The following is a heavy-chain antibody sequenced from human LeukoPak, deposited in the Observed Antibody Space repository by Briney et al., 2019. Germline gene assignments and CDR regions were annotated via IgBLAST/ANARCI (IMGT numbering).Heavy chain of an antibody. CDR3: ARDVDSPGYFDL. CDR2: IYTSGST. D-gene: IGHD3-9*01. J-gene: IGHJ2*01. V-gene: IGHV4-4*07. Sequence: PSETLSLTCTVSGGSISSYYWTWIRQPAGKGLEWIGRIYTSGSTNYNPSLKSRVTMSLDTSKNQFSLKLTSVTAADTADYYCARDVDSPGYFDLWGRGTLVTVSS. CDR1: GGSISSYY.